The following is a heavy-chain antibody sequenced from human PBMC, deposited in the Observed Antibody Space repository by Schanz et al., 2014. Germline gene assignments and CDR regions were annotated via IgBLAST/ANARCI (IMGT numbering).Heavy chain of an antibody. D-gene: IGHD6-6*01. CDR3: ARAPPPYSSSPYYWYYGMDV. J-gene: IGHJ6*02. Sequence: EVQLVESGGGLVQPGGSLRLSCAASGFTFGNFFMSWVRQAPGKGLEWVASINQDGYDKHYVDSVEGRFTISRDNAKKSFYRQMNSGRAEDPAVYYWARAPPPYSSSPYYWYYGMDVWGQGTTVTVSS. V-gene: IGHV3-7*03. CDR1: GFTFGNFF. CDR2: INQDGYDK.